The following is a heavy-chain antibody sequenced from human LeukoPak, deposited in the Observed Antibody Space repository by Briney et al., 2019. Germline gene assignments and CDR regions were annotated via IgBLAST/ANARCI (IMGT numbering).Heavy chain of an antibody. J-gene: IGHJ4*02. V-gene: IGHV5-51*01. Sequence: GESLKISCKGSGYSFTSYWIGWVRQMPGKGLEWMGIIYPGDSDTRYSPSFQGQVTIPADKSISTAYLQWSSLKASDTAMYYCARRGYSYGHGGGFFDYWGQGTLVTVSS. CDR1: GYSFTSYW. CDR3: ARRGYSYGHGGGFFDY. D-gene: IGHD5-18*01. CDR2: IYPGDSDT.